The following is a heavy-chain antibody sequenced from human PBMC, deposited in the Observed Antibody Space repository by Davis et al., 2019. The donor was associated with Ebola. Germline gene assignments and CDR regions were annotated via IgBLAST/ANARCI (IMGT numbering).Heavy chain of an antibody. CDR1: GFTFSSYA. D-gene: IGHD2-21*01. CDR2: ITSSSTYI. V-gene: IGHV3-21*01. Sequence: GESLKISCAASGFTFSSYAMSWVRQAPGKGLEWVSSITSSSTYIYYADSVKGRFTISRDNAKNSLYLQMNSLRAEDTAVYYCARGGLWDYWGQGTLATVSS. J-gene: IGHJ4*02. CDR3: ARGGLWDY.